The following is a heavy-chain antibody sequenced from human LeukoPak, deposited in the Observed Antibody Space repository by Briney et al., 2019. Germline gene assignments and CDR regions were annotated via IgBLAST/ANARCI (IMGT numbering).Heavy chain of an antibody. J-gene: IGHJ3*02. Sequence: GGSLRLSCVASGFTFSSYWMHWVRQDPRKGLVWVSRINSDGSSTTYAGSVKGRFTISRDNAKNTLYLQMNTLRAEDTAVYYCAKSRVSSWPDAFDIWGQGTMVTVSS. CDR1: GFTFSSYW. V-gene: IGHV3-74*01. D-gene: IGHD6-13*01. CDR3: AKSRVSSWPDAFDI. CDR2: INSDGSST.